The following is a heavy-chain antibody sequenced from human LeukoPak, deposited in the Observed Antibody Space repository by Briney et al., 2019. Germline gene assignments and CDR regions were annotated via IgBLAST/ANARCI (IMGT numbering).Heavy chain of an antibody. D-gene: IGHD2-21*02. J-gene: IGHJ4*02. CDR2: VSYDGKNE. V-gene: IGHV3-30*03. CDR3: ARSRAYCGGVCPTNY. CDR1: GFTFSTYA. Sequence: GGSLRLSCAASGFTFSTYAMHWVRQAPGKGLEWVAGVSYDGKNEYYPDSVKGRFTTSRDDSKNTLYLQMNSLRVDDTAIYFCARSRAYCGGVCPTNYWGQGSLVTVSS.